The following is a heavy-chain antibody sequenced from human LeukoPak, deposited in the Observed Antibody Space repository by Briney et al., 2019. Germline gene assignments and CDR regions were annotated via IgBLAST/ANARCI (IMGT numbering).Heavy chain of an antibody. CDR1: GYTFTSYY. J-gene: IGHJ4*02. CDR2: INPSGGST. D-gene: IGHD5-18*01. Sequence: ASVKVSCKASGYTFTSYYMHWVRQAPGQGLEWMGIINPSGGSTNYAQKFQGRVTITADKSTSTAYMELSSLRSEDTAVYYCARDKDTAIPDYWGQGTLVTVSS. V-gene: IGHV1-46*01. CDR3: ARDKDTAIPDY.